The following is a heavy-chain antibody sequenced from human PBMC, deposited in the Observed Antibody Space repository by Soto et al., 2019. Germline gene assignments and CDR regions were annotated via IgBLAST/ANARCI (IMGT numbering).Heavy chain of an antibody. CDR2: ICYTGST. Sequence: QVQLQESGPGLVKPSQTLSLTCTVSGGSISGGAYYWSWIRQHPGKGLEWIGYICYTGSTFYNPSLKSRVALSVDTSKNPFSLKLNSVTAADTAVYYCAREESDFRGPNWSDPWGQGTLVTVSS. V-gene: IGHV4-31*03. D-gene: IGHD3-3*01. CDR1: GGSISGGAYY. CDR3: AREESDFRGPNWSDP. J-gene: IGHJ5*02.